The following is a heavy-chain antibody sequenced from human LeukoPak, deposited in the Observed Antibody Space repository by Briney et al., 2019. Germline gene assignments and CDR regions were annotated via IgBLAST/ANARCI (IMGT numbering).Heavy chain of an antibody. CDR2: ISAYNGNT. CDR1: GYTFTSYG. J-gene: IGHJ3*01. V-gene: IGHV1-18*03. CDR3: ERGGIGALDDFDL. Sequence: ASVRVSCKASGYTFTSYGISWVRQAPGQGLEWRGWISAYNGNTNYAQKLQGRVTITTDTSTSTDYMELRSLRSDFLAVYYYERGGIGALDDFDLSGQGAMVTVSS. D-gene: IGHD6-6*01.